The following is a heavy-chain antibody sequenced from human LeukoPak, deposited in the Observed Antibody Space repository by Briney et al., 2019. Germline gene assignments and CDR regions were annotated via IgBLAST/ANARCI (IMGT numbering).Heavy chain of an antibody. V-gene: IGHV4-4*07. CDR1: GGSISSYY. J-gene: IGHJ3*02. CDR3: ARPITGTTDFAFDI. D-gene: IGHD1-7*01. CDR2: IYTSGST. Sequence: KASETLSLTCTVSGGSISSYYWSWIRQPAGKGLEWIGRIYTSGSTNYNPSLKSRVTISVDTSKNQFSLKLSSVTAADTAVYYCARPITGTTDFAFDIWGQGTMVTVSS.